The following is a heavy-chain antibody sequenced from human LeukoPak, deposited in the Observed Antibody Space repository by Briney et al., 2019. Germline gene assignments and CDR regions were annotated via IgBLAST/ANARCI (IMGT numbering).Heavy chain of an antibody. CDR1: GGSISSSSYY. J-gene: IGHJ4*02. D-gene: IGHD3-22*01. Sequence: SETLSLTCTVSGGSISSSSYYWGWIRQPPGKGLEWIGSIYYSGSTYYNTSLKSRVTISVDTSKNQFSLKLSSVTAADTAVYYCARGAAGYYDSSGYYYDWGQGTLVTVSS. CDR3: ARGAAGYYDSSGYYYD. CDR2: IYYSGST. V-gene: IGHV4-39*07.